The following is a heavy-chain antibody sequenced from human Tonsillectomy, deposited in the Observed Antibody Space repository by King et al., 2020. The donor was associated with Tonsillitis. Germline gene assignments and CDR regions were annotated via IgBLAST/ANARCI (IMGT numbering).Heavy chain of an antibody. D-gene: IGHD1-26*01. J-gene: IGHJ4*02. CDR3: ARFGYSGSWGGY. CDR2: ISSSSSII. Sequence: EVQLVESGGGLVQPGGSLRLSCAASGFTFSSYSMNWVRQAPGKGLEWVSYISSSSSIIYYADSVKGRFTISRDNAKNSLYLQMNSLRAEDTAVYYCARFGYSGSWGGYWGQGTLVTVSS. V-gene: IGHV3-48*01. CDR1: GFTFSSYS.